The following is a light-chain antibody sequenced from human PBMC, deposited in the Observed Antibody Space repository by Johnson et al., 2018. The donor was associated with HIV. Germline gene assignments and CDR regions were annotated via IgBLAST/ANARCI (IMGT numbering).Light chain of an antibody. J-gene: IGLJ1*01. Sequence: QSVLTQPPSVSAAPGQKVTISCSGSSSNIGNNYVSWYQQLPGTAPKLLIYDNNKRPSGIPDRFSGSKSGTSATLGITGLQTGDEADYYCGTWDSSLSGGVFGTGTNVTVL. V-gene: IGLV1-51*01. CDR3: GTWDSSLSGGV. CDR2: DNN. CDR1: SSNIGNNY.